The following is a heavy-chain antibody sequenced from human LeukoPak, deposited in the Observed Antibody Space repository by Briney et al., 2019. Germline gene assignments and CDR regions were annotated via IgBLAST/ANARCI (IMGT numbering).Heavy chain of an antibody. CDR3: ARWAAGAYYFDY. D-gene: IGHD6-13*01. CDR1: GGSISSYY. J-gene: IGHJ4*02. CDR2: IYYSGST. Sequence: NPSETLSLTCTVSGGSISSYYWSWIRQPPGKGLEWIGYIYYSGSTNYNPSLKSRVTISVDTSKNQFSLKLSSVTAADTAVYYCARWAAGAYYFDYWGQGTLVTVSS. V-gene: IGHV4-59*01.